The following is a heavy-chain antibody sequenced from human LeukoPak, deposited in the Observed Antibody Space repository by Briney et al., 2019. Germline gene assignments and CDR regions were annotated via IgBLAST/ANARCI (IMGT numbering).Heavy chain of an antibody. J-gene: IGHJ5*02. CDR1: GGSINSGSYY. Sequence: SETLSLTCTVSGGSINSGSYYWSWIRQPAEQGLQWIVRIYTSGSINYNASLRSRVIISLDTSKKQFSLKLYSVTAADTAVYYCARGYSSGSYWFDPWGQGILVTVSS. D-gene: IGHD3-22*01. V-gene: IGHV4-61*02. CDR2: IYTSGSI. CDR3: ARGYSSGSYWFDP.